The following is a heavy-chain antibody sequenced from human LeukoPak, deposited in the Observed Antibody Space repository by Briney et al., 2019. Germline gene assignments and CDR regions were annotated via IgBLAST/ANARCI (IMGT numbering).Heavy chain of an antibody. J-gene: IGHJ4*02. CDR3: ARGKGDDYGDYEPTNYYFDY. CDR2: ISSSGKTV. V-gene: IGHV3-11*01. D-gene: IGHD4-17*01. CDR1: GINFSDYY. Sequence: GGSLRLSCAASGINFSDYYMTWIRQAPGKGLEWVSYISSSGKTVSYADSVKGRFTISRDNAKNSLYLQINSLRAEDTAVYYCARGKGDDYGDYEPTNYYFDYWGQGTLVTVSS.